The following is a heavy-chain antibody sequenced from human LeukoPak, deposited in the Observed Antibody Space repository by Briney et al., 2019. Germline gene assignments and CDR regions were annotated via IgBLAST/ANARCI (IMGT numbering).Heavy chain of an antibody. V-gene: IGHV4-30-4*01. CDR3: AREEGYCGGDCYSPWFDP. CDR2: IYYSGST. Sequence: SETLSLTCTVSGGSISSGDYYWSWIRQPPGEGLEWIGYIYYSGSTYYNPSLKSRVTISVDTPKNQFSLKLSSVTAADTAVYYCAREEGYCGGDCYSPWFDPWGQGTLVTVSS. CDR1: GGSISSGDYY. D-gene: IGHD2-21*02. J-gene: IGHJ5*02.